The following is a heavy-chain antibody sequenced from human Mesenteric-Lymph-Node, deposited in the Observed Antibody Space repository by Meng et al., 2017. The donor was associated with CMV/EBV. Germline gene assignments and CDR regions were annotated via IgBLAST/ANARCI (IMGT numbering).Heavy chain of an antibody. CDR2: ISAYNGNT. J-gene: IGHJ3*02. D-gene: IGHD3-22*01. Sequence: ASVKVSCKTSGHTFSFYYIHWVRQAPGQGLEWMGWISAYNGNTNYAQKLQGRVTMTTDTSTSTAYMELRSLRSDDTAVYYCARGFRYYYDSRTSPDFDIWGQGTMVTVSS. CDR3: ARGFRYYYDSRTSPDFDI. CDR1: GHTFSFYY. V-gene: IGHV1-18*04.